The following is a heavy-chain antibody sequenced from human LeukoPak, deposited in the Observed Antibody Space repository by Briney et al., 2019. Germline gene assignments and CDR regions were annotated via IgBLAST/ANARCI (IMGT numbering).Heavy chain of an antibody. CDR1: GGSFSGYY. CDR2: INHSGST. CDR3: ARGRTYYYDSSGYYWFDP. V-gene: IGHV4-34*01. Sequence: PSETLSLTCAVYGGSFSGYYWSWIRQPPGKGLEWIGEINHSGSTNYNPSLKSRVTISVYTSKNQFSLKLSSVTAADTAVYYCARGRTYYYDSSGYYWFDPWGQGTLVTVSS. J-gene: IGHJ5*02. D-gene: IGHD3-22*01.